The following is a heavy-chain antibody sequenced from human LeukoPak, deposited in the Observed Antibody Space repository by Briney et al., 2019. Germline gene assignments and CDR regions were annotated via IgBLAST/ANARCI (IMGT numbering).Heavy chain of an antibody. D-gene: IGHD1-7*01. CDR1: GDSVYSSSAS. CDR3: ARLAFGGRTTN. V-gene: IGHV6-1*01. CDR2: TYYRSKWYN. J-gene: IGHJ4*02. Sequence: SQTLSLTCAISGDSVYSSSASWHWIRQSPSRGLEWLGRTYYRSKWYNDYAVSVKSRITINPDTSKNQFFLQLNSVSPEDTAVYYCARLAFGGRTTNWGRGTLVTVST.